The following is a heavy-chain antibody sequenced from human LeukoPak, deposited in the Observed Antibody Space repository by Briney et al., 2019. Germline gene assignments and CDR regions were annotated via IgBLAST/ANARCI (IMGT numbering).Heavy chain of an antibody. V-gene: IGHV1-69*13. CDR1: GGTFSSYA. CDR2: IIPIFGTA. CDR3: ARSPYYYDSSGYLYFDY. J-gene: IGHJ4*02. Sequence: ASVKVSCQASGGTFSSYAISWVRQAPGQGLEWMGGIIPIFGTANYAQKFQGRVTITADESTSTAYMELSSLRSEDTAVYYCARSPYYYDSSGYLYFDYWGQGTLVTVSS. D-gene: IGHD3-22*01.